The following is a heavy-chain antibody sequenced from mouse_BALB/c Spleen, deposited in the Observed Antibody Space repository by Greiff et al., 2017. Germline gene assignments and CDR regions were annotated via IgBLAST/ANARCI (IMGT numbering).Heavy chain of an antibody. CDR3: VRSYYGTWYFDV. Sequence: GGGLVQPKGSLKLSCAASGFTFNTYAMNWVRQAPGKGLEWVARIRSKSNNYATYYADSVKDRFTISRDDSQSMLYLQMNNLKTEDTAMYYCVRSYYGTWYFDVWGAGTTVTVSS. CDR1: GFTFNTYA. J-gene: IGHJ1*01. V-gene: IGHV10-1*02. D-gene: IGHD1-1*01. CDR2: IRSKSNNYAT.